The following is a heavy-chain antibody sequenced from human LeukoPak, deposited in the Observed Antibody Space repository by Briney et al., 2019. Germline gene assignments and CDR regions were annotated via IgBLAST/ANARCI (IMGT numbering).Heavy chain of an antibody. D-gene: IGHD6-13*01. J-gene: IGHJ6*03. V-gene: IGHV3-23*01. CDR1: GFTFSSYA. Sequence: SGGSLRLSCAASGFTFSSYAMSWVRQAPGKGLEWVSAISGSGGSTYYADSVKGRFTISRDNAKNSLYLQMNSLRAEDTAVYYCARVDSSNWYHHYYYMDVWGKGTTITVSS. CDR3: ARVDSSNWYHHYYYMDV. CDR2: ISGSGGST.